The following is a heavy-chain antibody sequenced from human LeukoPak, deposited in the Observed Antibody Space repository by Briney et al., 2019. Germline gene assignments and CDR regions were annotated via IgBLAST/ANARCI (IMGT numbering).Heavy chain of an antibody. Sequence: GGSLRLSCAASGFTLSNAYMSWVRQAPGKGLEWVGRIKKKTKGRTTDYAAPVKGRFTISRDDAKNTLYLQMNSLKTEDTAVYYCTTTIVGVTTWFDPWGQGTLVTVSS. J-gene: IGHJ5*02. V-gene: IGHV3-15*01. D-gene: IGHD1-26*01. CDR2: IKKKTKGRTT. CDR1: GFTLSNAY. CDR3: TTTIVGVTTWFDP.